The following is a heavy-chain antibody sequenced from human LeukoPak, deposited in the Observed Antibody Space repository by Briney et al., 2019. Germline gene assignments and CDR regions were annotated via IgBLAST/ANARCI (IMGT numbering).Heavy chain of an antibody. J-gene: IGHJ4*02. D-gene: IGHD3-10*01. Sequence: SETLSLTFAVYGGSFSGYYWSWIRQPPGKGLEWIGEINHSGSTNYNPSLKSRVTISVDTSKNQFSLKLSSVTAADTAVYYCAFNPLWFGELLTDYWGQGTLVTVSS. CDR2: INHSGST. CDR3: AFNPLWFGELLTDY. CDR1: GGSFSGYY. V-gene: IGHV4-34*01.